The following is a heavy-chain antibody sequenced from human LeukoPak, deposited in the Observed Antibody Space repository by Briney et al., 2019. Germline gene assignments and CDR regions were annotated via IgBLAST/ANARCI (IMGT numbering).Heavy chain of an antibody. Sequence: ASVKVSCKASGYTFTSYDINWVRQATGQGLEWMGWMSPNSGNTGYAQKFQGRVTMTRNTSISTAYMELSSLRSEDTAVHYCARGRYFSLYYDFWSGYYTGWFDPWGQGTLVTVSS. J-gene: IGHJ5*02. CDR3: ARGRYFSLYYDFWSGYYTGWFDP. CDR2: MSPNSGNT. CDR1: GYTFTSYD. D-gene: IGHD3-3*01. V-gene: IGHV1-8*01.